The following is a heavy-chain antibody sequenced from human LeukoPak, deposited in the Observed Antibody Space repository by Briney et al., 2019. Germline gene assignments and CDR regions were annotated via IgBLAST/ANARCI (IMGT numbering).Heavy chain of an antibody. CDR3: ARDNRDDYYDSSGFFGAFDI. J-gene: IGHJ3*02. D-gene: IGHD3-22*01. Sequence: PSETLSLTCTVSGGSISSGGYYWNWIRQHPGKGLEWIGYIYYSGSTYYNPSLRSRLTILVDTSKNQFSLKLSSVTAADTAVYYCARDNRDDYYDSSGFFGAFDIWGQGTMVTVSS. V-gene: IGHV4-31*03. CDR2: IYYSGST. CDR1: GGSISSGGYY.